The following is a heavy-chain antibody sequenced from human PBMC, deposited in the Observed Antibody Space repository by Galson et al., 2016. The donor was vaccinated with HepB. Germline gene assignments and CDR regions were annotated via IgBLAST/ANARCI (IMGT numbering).Heavy chain of an antibody. D-gene: IGHD3-3*01. J-gene: IGHJ6*04. CDR2: ISGYNGKT. CDR3: AREGCLEWLFPASYGMYV. CDR1: GYTFTSHG. V-gene: IGHV1-18*01. Sequence: SVKVSCKASGYTFTSHGINWVRQAPGQGLEWMGWISGYNGKTNYAQRLQGRVTMTTDTATSIAYMELRSLRSDDTAVYYCAREGCLEWLFPASYGMYVWGKGTAVSVSS.